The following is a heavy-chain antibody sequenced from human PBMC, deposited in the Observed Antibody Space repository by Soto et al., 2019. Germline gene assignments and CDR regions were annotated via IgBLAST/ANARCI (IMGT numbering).Heavy chain of an antibody. J-gene: IGHJ4*02. CDR1: GFSLSTSGVG. V-gene: IGHV2-5*02. CDR3: AHRRTGYFDY. Sequence: QITLKESGPPLVKPTQTLTLTCTFSGFSLSTSGVGVGWIRQPPGKALEWLALIYWDDDKSYSPSLKSRLTITKDTSKNQVVLRMTNMDPVDTATYYCAHRRTGYFDYWGQGTLVTVSS. D-gene: IGHD3-10*01. CDR2: IYWDDDK.